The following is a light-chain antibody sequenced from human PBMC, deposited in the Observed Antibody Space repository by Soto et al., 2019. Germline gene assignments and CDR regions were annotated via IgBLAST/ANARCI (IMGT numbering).Light chain of an antibody. CDR2: AAS. J-gene: IGKJ1*01. CDR3: QQYGSSLWT. Sequence: EIVLTQSPGTLSLSPGERATLSCRASQSVSSNYLAWYQQRPGQAPRLLMYAASSRATGFPDRFSGSGSGTDFTLTTSRLEPEDFAVYYCQQYGSSLWTFGHGTKVEIK. V-gene: IGKV3-20*01. CDR1: QSVSSNY.